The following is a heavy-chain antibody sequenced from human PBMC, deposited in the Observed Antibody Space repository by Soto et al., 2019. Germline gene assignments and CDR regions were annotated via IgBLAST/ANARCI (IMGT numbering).Heavy chain of an antibody. CDR3: TTAGFDFWSGYYHSIYYYYGMDV. D-gene: IGHD3-3*01. J-gene: IGHJ6*02. CDR1: GFTFSNAW. CDR2: IKSKTDGGTT. V-gene: IGHV3-15*01. Sequence: EVQLVESGGGLVKPGGSLRLSCAASGFTFSNAWMSWVRQAPGKGLEWVGRIKSKTDGGTTDYAAPVKGRFTISRDDSKNTLYLQMNSLKTEDTAVYYCTTAGFDFWSGYYHSIYYYYGMDVWGQGTTVTVSS.